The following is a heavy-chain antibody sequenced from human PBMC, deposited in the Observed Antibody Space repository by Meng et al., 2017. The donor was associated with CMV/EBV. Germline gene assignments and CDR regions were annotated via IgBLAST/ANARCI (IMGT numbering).Heavy chain of an antibody. CDR3: ARGGWYTSKPHNNWFDP. V-gene: IGHV1-2*02. J-gene: IGHJ5*02. CDR2: INPVSGGT. CDR1: GYTFTGYY. D-gene: IGHD6-19*01. Sequence: ASVKVSCKASGYTFTGYYVHWVRQAPGQGLEWMGWINPVSGGTNYAQKFQGRVTMTSDTSISTAYMELSSLRSEDTAVYYCARGGWYTSKPHNNWFDPWGQGTLVTVSS.